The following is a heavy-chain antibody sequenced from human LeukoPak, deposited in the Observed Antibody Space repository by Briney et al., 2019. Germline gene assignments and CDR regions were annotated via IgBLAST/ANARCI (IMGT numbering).Heavy chain of an antibody. Sequence: SQTLSLTCTVSGGSISSGDYYWSWIRQPPGKGLEWIGYTYYSGSTYYNASLKNRLSISVDTSKNQFSLNLSSVTAADTAVYYCARPYYYDSRIDPWGQGTLVTVSS. V-gene: IGHV4-30-4*01. D-gene: IGHD3-22*01. J-gene: IGHJ5*02. CDR3: ARPYYYDSRIDP. CDR1: GGSISSGDYY. CDR2: TYYSGST.